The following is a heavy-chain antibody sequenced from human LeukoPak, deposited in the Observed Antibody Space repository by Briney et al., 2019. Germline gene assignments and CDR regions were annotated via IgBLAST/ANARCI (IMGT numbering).Heavy chain of an antibody. CDR2: IYHSGST. CDR1: GGSISSYY. Sequence: PSETLSLTCTVSGGSISSYYWGWIRQPPGKGLEWIGSIYHSGSTYYNPSLKSRVTISVDTSKNQFSLKLSSVTAADTAVYYCARDGAPSLGISDYWGQGTLVTVSS. D-gene: IGHD7-27*01. CDR3: ARDGAPSLGISDY. J-gene: IGHJ4*02. V-gene: IGHV4-38-2*02.